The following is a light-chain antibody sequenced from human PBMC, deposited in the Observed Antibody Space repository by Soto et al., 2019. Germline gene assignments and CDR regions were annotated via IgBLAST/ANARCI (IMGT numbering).Light chain of an antibody. V-gene: IGKV1-39*01. Sequence: DIRMAQSPSSLSASVGDKVTITCRASQSISSSLNWYQQKSGKAPNLLIYGVSRLQGGVPSRFSGSGSGTDFTLSISSLQPEDFATYYCQQSSNAPSITFGQGTRLEIK. CDR1: QSISSS. CDR3: QQSSNAPSIT. J-gene: IGKJ5*01. CDR2: GVS.